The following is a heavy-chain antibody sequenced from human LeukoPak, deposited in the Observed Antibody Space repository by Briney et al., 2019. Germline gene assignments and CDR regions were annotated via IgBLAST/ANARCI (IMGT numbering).Heavy chain of an antibody. CDR2: ISSNGGST. D-gene: IGHD6-13*01. Sequence: PGGSLRFSCAASGFTFSSYAMHWVRQAPGKGLEYVSAISSNGGSTYYANSVKGRFTISRDNSKNTLYLQMGSLRAEDMAVYYCARGIAAAVFDYWGQGTLVTVSS. V-gene: IGHV3-64*01. J-gene: IGHJ4*02. CDR3: ARGIAAAVFDY. CDR1: GFTFSSYA.